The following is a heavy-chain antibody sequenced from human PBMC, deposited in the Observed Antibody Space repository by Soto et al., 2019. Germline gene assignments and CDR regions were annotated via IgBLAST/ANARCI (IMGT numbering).Heavy chain of an antibody. V-gene: IGHV4-31*03. Sequence: QVQLQESGPGLVKPSQTLSLTCTVSGGSISSGGYYWSWIRQHPGKGLEWIGYIYYSGSTYYNPYHKGRVTISVDTSKSQFSLKLSYVTAADTAVYYCARDNGGVYDCGRRFRYYYYYMDVWGKGTKVTVSS. D-gene: IGHD3-16*01. CDR1: GGSISSGGYY. CDR3: ARDNGGVYDCGRRFRYYYYYMDV. CDR2: IYYSGST. J-gene: IGHJ6*03.